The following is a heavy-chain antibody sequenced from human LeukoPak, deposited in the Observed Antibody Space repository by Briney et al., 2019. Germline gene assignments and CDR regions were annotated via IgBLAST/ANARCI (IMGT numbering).Heavy chain of an antibody. CDR3: ARGYCGGDCYPGYPPKGWFDP. D-gene: IGHD2-21*02. CDR2: INHSGST. J-gene: IGHJ5*02. V-gene: IGHV4-34*01. CDR1: GGSFSSYY. Sequence: KPSETLSLTCAVYGGSFSSYYWSWIRQPPGKGLEWIGEINHSGSTNYNPSLKSRVTISVDTSKNQFSLKLTSVTAADTAVYYCARGYCGGDCYPGYPPKGWFDPWGQGTLVTVSS.